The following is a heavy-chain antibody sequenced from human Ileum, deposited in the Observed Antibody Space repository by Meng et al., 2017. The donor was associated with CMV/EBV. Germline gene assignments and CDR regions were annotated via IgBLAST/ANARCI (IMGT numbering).Heavy chain of an antibody. CDR3: ARENNGPEEY. J-gene: IGHJ4*01. CDR2: INKDGTFR. D-gene: IGHD1-14*01. CDR1: GFGFGYYW. V-gene: IGHV3-74*01. Sequence: LSCAACGFGFGYYWMHWVRQAPGKGLEWVSRINKDGTFRKYADSVEGRCIVSRDNAKNMLYLEMNSLRAEDTAIYYCARENNGPEEYWGQGTLVTVSS.